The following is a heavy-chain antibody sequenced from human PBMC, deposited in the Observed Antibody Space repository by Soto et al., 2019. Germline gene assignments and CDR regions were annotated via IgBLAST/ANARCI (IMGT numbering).Heavy chain of an antibody. D-gene: IGHD4-4*01. CDR1: GYTFTSYY. V-gene: IGHV1-46*01. J-gene: IGHJ6*02. Sequence: ASVKVSCKASGYTFTSYYMRWVRQAPGQGLEWMGIINPSGGSTSYAQKFQGRVTMTRDTSTSTVYMELSSLRSEDTAVYYCARDPYSNSPISYYYYYYGMDVWGQGTTVTVSS. CDR2: INPSGGST. CDR3: ARDPYSNSPISYYYYYYGMDV.